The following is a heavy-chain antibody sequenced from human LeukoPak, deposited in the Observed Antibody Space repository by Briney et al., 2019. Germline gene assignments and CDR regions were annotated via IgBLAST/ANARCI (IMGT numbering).Heavy chain of an antibody. CDR1: GGSISSSNW. Sequence: SETLSLTCAVSGGSISSSNWWSWVRQPPGKGLEWIGEIYHSGSTNYNPSLKSRVTISVDKSKNQFSLKLSSVTAADTAVYYCARRGYYYGSGSYYRPPHFDYWGQGTLVTVSS. D-gene: IGHD3-10*01. CDR2: IYHSGST. J-gene: IGHJ4*02. CDR3: ARRGYYYGSGSYYRPPHFDY. V-gene: IGHV4-4*02.